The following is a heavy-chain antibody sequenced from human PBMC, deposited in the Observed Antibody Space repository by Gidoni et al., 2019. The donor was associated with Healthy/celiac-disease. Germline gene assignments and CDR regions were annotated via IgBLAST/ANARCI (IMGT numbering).Heavy chain of an antibody. V-gene: IGHV5-10-1*03. Sequence: EVQLVQSGAEVKKPGESLRISCKGSGYSFTSYWISWVRQIPGKGLEWMGRIDPSDSYTNYSPSFQGHVTISADKSISTAYLQWSSLKASDTAMYYCARSIAVAGSDRGAFDIWGQGTMVTVSS. J-gene: IGHJ3*02. D-gene: IGHD6-19*01. CDR2: IDPSDSYT. CDR3: ARSIAVAGSDRGAFDI. CDR1: GYSFTSYW.